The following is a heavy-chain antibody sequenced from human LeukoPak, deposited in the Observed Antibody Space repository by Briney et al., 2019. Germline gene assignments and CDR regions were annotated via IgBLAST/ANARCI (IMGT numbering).Heavy chain of an antibody. Sequence: SVKVSCKASGGTFGNYAISWVRQAPGQGLEWMGAIIPISGTANYAQKFQGGITITTDESTSTAYMELSSLGSEDTAVYYCARTQWLVDYYYYYYMDVWGKGTTVTVSS. V-gene: IGHV1-69*05. J-gene: IGHJ6*03. D-gene: IGHD6-19*01. CDR2: IIPISGTA. CDR1: GGTFGNYA. CDR3: ARTQWLVDYYYYYYMDV.